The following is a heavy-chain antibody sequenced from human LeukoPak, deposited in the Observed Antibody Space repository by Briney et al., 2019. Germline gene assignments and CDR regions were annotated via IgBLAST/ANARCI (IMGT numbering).Heavy chain of an antibody. Sequence: GGSLRLSCAASGFMFGRLGMQWVRQAPGEGLEWVAMIWHDGSVEEYADSVKGRFTISRDSSQNTLYLQMNSLRDDDTAVYYCAKEGDQFRGYLDAWGKGTTVTVSS. D-gene: IGHD3-16*01. CDR1: GFMFGRLG. J-gene: IGHJ6*03. V-gene: IGHV3-33*06. CDR3: AKEGDQFRGYLDA. CDR2: IWHDGSVE.